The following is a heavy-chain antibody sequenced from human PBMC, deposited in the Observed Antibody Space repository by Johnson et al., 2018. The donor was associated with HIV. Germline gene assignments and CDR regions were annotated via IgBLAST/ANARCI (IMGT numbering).Heavy chain of an antibody. V-gene: IGHV3-30*02. CDR2: IRYDGSNK. D-gene: IGHD5-12*01. J-gene: IGHJ3*02. CDR3: AKDPMVATPENACDI. Sequence: MLLVESGGGVVQPGGSLRLSCAASGFTFSSYGMHWVRQAPGKGLEWVAFIRYDGSNKYYADSVKGRFTISRDNSKNTLYLQMNSLRAEDTAVYYCAKDPMVATPENACDIWGKWTMVTVSS. CDR1: GFTFSSYG.